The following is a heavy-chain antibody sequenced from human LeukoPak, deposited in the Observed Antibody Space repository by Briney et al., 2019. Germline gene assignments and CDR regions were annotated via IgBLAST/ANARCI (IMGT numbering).Heavy chain of an antibody. J-gene: IGHJ4*02. Sequence: SETLSLTCTVSGGSISSYYWSWIRQPPGKGLEWIGYIYYSGSTNYNPSLMSRVTISVDTSKNQFSLKLSSVTAADTAVYYCARLALRDGYKEMAAIDYWGQGTLVTVSS. D-gene: IGHD5-24*01. CDR1: GGSISSYY. V-gene: IGHV4-59*08. CDR3: ARLALRDGYKEMAAIDY. CDR2: IYYSGST.